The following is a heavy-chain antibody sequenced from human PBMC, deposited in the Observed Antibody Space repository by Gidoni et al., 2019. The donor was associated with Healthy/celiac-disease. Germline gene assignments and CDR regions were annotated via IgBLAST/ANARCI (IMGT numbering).Heavy chain of an antibody. V-gene: IGHV3-30*18. CDR3: ANGMGQWLVRPPLDY. J-gene: IGHJ4*02. CDR2: ISYDGSNK. D-gene: IGHD6-19*01. CDR1: GFTFSSYG. Sequence: QVQLVESGGGVVQPGRSLRLSCAASGFTFSSYGMHWVRQAPGKGLEGVAVISYDGSNKYYADSVKGRFTISRDNSKNTLYLQMNSLRAEDTAVYYCANGMGQWLVRPPLDYWGQGTLVTVSS.